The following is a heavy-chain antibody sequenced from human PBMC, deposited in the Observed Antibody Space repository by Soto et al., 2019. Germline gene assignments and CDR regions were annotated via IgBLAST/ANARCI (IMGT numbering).Heavy chain of an antibody. D-gene: IGHD6-19*01. J-gene: IGHJ4*02. CDR3: ARYFVAGSPITFDY. CDR1: GGSISSGGYY. V-gene: IGHV4-31*03. CDR2: IYDSGST. Sequence: PSETLSLTCTVSGGSISSGGYYWSWLRQHPGKGLEWIGYIYDSGSTYYNPSLKSRVTISVDTSKNQFPLKLSSVTAADTAVYYCARYFVAGSPITFDYWGQGTLVTVSS.